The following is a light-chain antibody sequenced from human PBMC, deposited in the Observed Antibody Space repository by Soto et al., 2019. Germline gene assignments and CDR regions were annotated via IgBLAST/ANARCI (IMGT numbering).Light chain of an antibody. CDR2: EGS. CDR3: CSYAGSSTPVV. Sequence: QSALTQPASVSGSPGQSITISCTGTSIDVGSYNLVSWYQQHPGKAPKLMIYEGSKRPSGVSNRFSGSKSGNTASLTISGLQAEDEADYYCCSYAGSSTPVVFGGGTKLIVL. J-gene: IGLJ2*01. CDR1: SIDVGSYNL. V-gene: IGLV2-23*01.